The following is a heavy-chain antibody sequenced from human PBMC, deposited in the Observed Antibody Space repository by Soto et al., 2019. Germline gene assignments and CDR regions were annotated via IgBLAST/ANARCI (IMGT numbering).Heavy chain of an antibody. D-gene: IGHD3-22*01. CDR1: GFTFSSYA. CDR2: ISYDGSNK. CDR3: ARDPPSYDSSGHGESDI. Sequence: QVQLVESGGGVVQPGRSLRLSCAASGFTFSSYAMHWVRQAPGKGLEWVEVISYDGSNKYYADSVKGRFTISRDNSKNTLSLQMNSLRAEDTAVYYCARDPPSYDSSGHGESDIWGQGTMVTVSS. J-gene: IGHJ3*02. V-gene: IGHV3-30-3*01.